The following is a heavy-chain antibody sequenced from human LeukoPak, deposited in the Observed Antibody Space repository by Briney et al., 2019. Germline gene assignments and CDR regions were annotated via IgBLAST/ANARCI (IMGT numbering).Heavy chain of an antibody. Sequence: GGSLRLSCAASGFTFSSYSMNWVRQAPGKGLEWVSSISSSSSYIYYADSVKGRFTISRDNAKNSLYLQMNSLRAEDTAVYYCARGRYSSGWFDAFDIWGQGTMVTVSS. CDR1: GFTFSSYS. CDR2: ISSSSSYI. D-gene: IGHD6-19*01. CDR3: ARGRYSSGWFDAFDI. J-gene: IGHJ3*02. V-gene: IGHV3-21*01.